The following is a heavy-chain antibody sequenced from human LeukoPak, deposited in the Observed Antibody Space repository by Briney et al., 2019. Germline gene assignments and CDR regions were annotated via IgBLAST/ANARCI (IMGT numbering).Heavy chain of an antibody. J-gene: IGHJ3*02. D-gene: IGHD1-26*01. CDR2: IYYSGST. CDR1: GGSISSSSYY. Sequence: SETLSLTCTVSGGSISSSSYYWGWIRQPPGKGLEWIGSIYYSGSTYYNPSLKSRVTISVDTSKNQFSLKLSSVTAADTAVYYCARGKWELQPDAFDIWGQGTMVTVSS. CDR3: ARGKWELQPDAFDI. V-gene: IGHV4-39*01.